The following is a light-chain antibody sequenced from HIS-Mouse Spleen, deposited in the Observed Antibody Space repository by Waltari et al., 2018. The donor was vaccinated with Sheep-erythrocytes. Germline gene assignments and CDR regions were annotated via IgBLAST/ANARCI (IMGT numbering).Light chain of an antibody. V-gene: IGLV3-1*01. CDR2: QDS. CDR3: QAWDSSSWV. J-gene: IGLJ3*02. Sequence: SYELTQPPSVSVSPGQTASITCSGDKLGDKYACWYQQKPGQSPVLVIYQDSQRPSGIPGRLSGSNSGNTATLTISGTQAMDEADYYCQAWDSSSWVFGGGTKLTVL. CDR1: KLGDKY.